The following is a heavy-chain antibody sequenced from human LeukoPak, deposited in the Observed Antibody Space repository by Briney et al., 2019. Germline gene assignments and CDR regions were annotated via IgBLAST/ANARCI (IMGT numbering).Heavy chain of an antibody. J-gene: IGHJ4*02. D-gene: IGHD3-22*01. V-gene: IGHV3-7*03. CDR2: INHNGNVN. Sequence: GGSLRLSCAASGFTFSSYWMNWARQAPGKGPEWVASINHNGNVNYYVDSVKGRFTISRDNAKNSLYLQMSNLRAEDTAVYYCAKGPAYYYDSSGYYGLVSGFDYWGQGTLVTVSS. CDR3: AKGPAYYYDSSGYYGLVSGFDY. CDR1: GFTFSSYW.